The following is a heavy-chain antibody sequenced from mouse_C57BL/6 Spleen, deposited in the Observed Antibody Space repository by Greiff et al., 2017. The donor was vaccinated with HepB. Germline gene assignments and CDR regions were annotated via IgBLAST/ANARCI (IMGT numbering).Heavy chain of an antibody. CDR2: IDPETGGT. Sequence: QVQLKESGAELVRPGASVTLSCKASGYTFTDYEMHWVKQTPVHGLEWIGAIDPETGGTAYNQKFKGKAILTTDKSSSTAYMELRSLTSEDSAVYYCTRYYYGSSPYAMDYGGQGTSVTVSS. CDR3: TRYYYGSSPYAMDY. J-gene: IGHJ4*01. V-gene: IGHV1-15*01. D-gene: IGHD1-1*01. CDR1: GYTFTDYE.